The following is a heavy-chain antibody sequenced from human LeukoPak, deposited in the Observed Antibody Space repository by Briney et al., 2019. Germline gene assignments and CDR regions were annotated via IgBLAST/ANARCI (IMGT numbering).Heavy chain of an antibody. CDR3: AKDRGSSSAAYGIDA. J-gene: IGHJ6*02. D-gene: IGHD6-13*01. V-gene: IGHV3-30*18. CDR2: ISFDGVKT. Sequence: GRSLRLSCAASGFTFSSYGMHWVRQAPGKGLEWVALISFDGVKTDYADSVKGRFTISRDSSQNTLYLQMNSLRAEDTAVYYYAKDRGSSSAAYGIDAWGQGTTVTVSS. CDR1: GFTFSSYG.